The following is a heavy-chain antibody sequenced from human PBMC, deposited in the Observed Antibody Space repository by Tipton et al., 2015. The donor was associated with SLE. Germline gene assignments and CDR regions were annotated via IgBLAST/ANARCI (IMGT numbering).Heavy chain of an antibody. Sequence: TLSLTCTVSGGSITNHYWNWIRQPPGKGLEWIGYIHYSGTTHDNPSLKSRVTMSVDMSKNQFSLRLTSVTAADTAVYFCARDRGEGYRDAFDVWGQGTVVTVSS. CDR3: ARDRGEGYRDAFDV. CDR2: IHYSGTT. D-gene: IGHD5-24*01. CDR1: GGSITNHY. J-gene: IGHJ3*01. V-gene: IGHV4-59*11.